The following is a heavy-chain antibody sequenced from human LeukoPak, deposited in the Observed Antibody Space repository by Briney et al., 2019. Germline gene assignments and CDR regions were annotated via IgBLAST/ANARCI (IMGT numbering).Heavy chain of an antibody. Sequence: GGSLRLSCAASGFTFSNFAMGWVRQAPGKGLEWVSGISATGDNSYYTDSVKGRFTISSDKSKNTLFLQMNSLRAEDTAVYYCAREGVLLWFGELRGHFDYWGQGTLVTVSS. D-gene: IGHD3-10*01. J-gene: IGHJ4*02. CDR1: GFTFSNFA. V-gene: IGHV3-23*01. CDR2: ISATGDNS. CDR3: AREGVLLWFGELRGHFDY.